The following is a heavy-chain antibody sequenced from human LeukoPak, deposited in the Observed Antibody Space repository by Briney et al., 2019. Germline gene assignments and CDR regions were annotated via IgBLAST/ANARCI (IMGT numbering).Heavy chain of an antibody. CDR2: ISAYNGNT. CDR1: GYTFTSYG. CDR3: ARARSYCSSTSCYAPVWFDP. Sequence: GASVKVSCKASGYTFTSYGISWVRQAPGQGLEWMGWISAYNGNTNYAQKLQGRVTMTTDTSTSTAYMELRSLRSDDTAVYYCARARSYCSSTSCYAPVWFDPWGQGTLVTVSS. V-gene: IGHV1-18*01. D-gene: IGHD2-2*01. J-gene: IGHJ5*02.